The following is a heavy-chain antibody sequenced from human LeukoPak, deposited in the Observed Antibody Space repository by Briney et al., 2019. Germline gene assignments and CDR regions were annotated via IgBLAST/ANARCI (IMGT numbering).Heavy chain of an antibody. CDR3: ARARYCGGDCYWAFDY. J-gene: IGHJ4*02. CDR2: IGASGEST. CDR1: GFTFSVAA. Sequence: PGGSLRLSCAASGFTFSVAAMTWVRQAPGKGLEWVSHIGASGESTYYADSVKGRFTISRDNSKNTLSLQMNSLRAEDTAVYYCARARYCGGDCYWAFDYWGQGTLVTVSS. V-gene: IGHV3-23*01. D-gene: IGHD2-21*02.